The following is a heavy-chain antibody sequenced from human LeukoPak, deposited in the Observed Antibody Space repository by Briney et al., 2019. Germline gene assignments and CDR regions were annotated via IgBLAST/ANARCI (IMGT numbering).Heavy chain of an antibody. D-gene: IGHD1-26*01. Sequence: GGSLRLSCGAAGFAFSDRYMSWIRQAPGKGLEWVSYISSSGSTIYYADSVKGRFTISRDNAKNSLYLQMNSLRAEDTAVYYCARVGATIYYYYYYYMDVWGKGTTVTISS. CDR3: ARVGATIYYYYYYYMDV. V-gene: IGHV3-11*04. CDR2: ISSSGSTI. J-gene: IGHJ6*03. CDR1: GFAFSDRY.